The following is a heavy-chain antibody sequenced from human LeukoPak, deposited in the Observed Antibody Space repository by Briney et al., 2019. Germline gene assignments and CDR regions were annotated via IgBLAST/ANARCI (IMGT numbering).Heavy chain of an antibody. Sequence: ASVKVSCKASGYTFTGYYMHWVRQAPGQGLEWMGRINPNSGGTNYAQKFQGRVTMTRDTSVSTAYMELSRLRSDGTAVYYCASYSSSWLINDYWGQGTLVTVSS. CDR2: INPNSGGT. J-gene: IGHJ4*02. CDR1: GYTFTGYY. D-gene: IGHD6-13*01. V-gene: IGHV1-2*06. CDR3: ASYSSSWLINDY.